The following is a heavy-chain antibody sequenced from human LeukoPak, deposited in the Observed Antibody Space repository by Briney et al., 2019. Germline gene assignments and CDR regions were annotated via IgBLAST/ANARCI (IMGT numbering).Heavy chain of an antibody. V-gene: IGHV4-31*03. Sequence: SQTLSLTCTVSGGSISSGGYYWSWIRQHPGKSLEWIGYIYYSGSTYYNPSLKSRVTISVDTSKNQFSLKLSSVTAADTAVYYCARGGGLLKPQYYFDYWGQGTLVTVSS. CDR1: GGSISSGGYY. D-gene: IGHD3-10*01. CDR2: IYYSGST. CDR3: ARGGGLLKPQYYFDY. J-gene: IGHJ4*02.